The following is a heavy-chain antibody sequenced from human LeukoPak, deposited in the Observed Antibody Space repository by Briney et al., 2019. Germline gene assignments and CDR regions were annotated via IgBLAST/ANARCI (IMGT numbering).Heavy chain of an antibody. CDR2: MSAYNGKT. CDR1: GYTFTSYG. D-gene: IGHD5-18*01. J-gene: IGHJ3*02. Sequence: ASVKVSCKASGYTFTSYGFNWVRQAPGQGLEWMGWMSAYNGKTNYAHSLQGRVTVTADTSTSTAYMELRSLRSEDTAVYYCARGMGYSYGHPQGAFDIWGQGTMVTVSS. V-gene: IGHV1-18*01. CDR3: ARGMGYSYGHPQGAFDI.